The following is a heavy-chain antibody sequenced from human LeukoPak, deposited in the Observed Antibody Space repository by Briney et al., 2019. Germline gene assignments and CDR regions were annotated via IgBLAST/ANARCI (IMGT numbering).Heavy chain of an antibody. CDR1: GGSLNTYY. CDR3: ARQPWHFDY. V-gene: IGHV4-59*01. CDR2: IYFSGST. J-gene: IGHJ4*02. D-gene: IGHD6-19*01. Sequence: SETLSLTCTVSGGSLNTYYWTWIRQPPGKGLEWIGYIYFSGSTAYNPSLKGRVTISVDTSENQFSLKLTSVTAADTAMYYCARQPWHFDYWGQGTLVTVSS.